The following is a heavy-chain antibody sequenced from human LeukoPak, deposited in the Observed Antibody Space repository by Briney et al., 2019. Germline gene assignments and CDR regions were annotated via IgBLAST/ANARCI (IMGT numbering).Heavy chain of an antibody. CDR1: GYTFTSYG. CDR3: ARVDTIGSTYY. CDR2: ISAYNGNT. D-gene: IGHD2-2*01. V-gene: IGHV1-18*01. Sequence: ASVTVSCKASGYTFTSYGISWVRQAPGQGLEWMGWISAYNGNTNYAQKLQGRVTMITDTSTSTAYMELRSLRSDDTAVYYCARVDTIGSTYYWGQGTLVTVSS. J-gene: IGHJ4*02.